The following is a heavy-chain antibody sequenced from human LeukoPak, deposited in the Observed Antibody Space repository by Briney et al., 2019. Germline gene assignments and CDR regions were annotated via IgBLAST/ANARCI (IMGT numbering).Heavy chain of an antibody. V-gene: IGHV1-2*02. CDR1: GYTFDNFY. Sequence: ASVKVSCKASGYTFDNFYIHWVRQAPGQGPEWMGWINGNDGSTKYAQKFQGRVTMTRVTAISTVYKDLSGLRPDDTAIYYCARDEGSTYNQLDFWGQGTLVTVSS. J-gene: IGHJ4*02. CDR2: INGNDGST. D-gene: IGHD1-14*01. CDR3: ARDEGSTYNQLDF.